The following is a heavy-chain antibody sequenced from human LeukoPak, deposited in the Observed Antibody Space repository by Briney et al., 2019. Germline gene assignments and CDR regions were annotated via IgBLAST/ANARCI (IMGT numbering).Heavy chain of an antibody. Sequence: GGSLRLSCAASGFTFSRDWMHWVRQVPGKGLVWVSRIDSDDGSTSYADSVKGRFTVSRDNAKNTQYLQMNSLRAEDTAVYYCATSIEVAGTPDYWGQGTLVTVSS. CDR2: IDSDDGST. J-gene: IGHJ4*02. D-gene: IGHD6-19*01. CDR1: GFTFSRDW. CDR3: ATSIEVAGTPDY. V-gene: IGHV3-74*01.